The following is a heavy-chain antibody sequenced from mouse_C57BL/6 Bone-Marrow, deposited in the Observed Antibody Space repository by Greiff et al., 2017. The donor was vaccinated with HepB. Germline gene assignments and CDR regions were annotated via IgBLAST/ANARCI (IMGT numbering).Heavy chain of an antibody. CDR2: IWSDGST. V-gene: IGHV2-6*03. D-gene: IGHD4-1*01. J-gene: IGHJ3*01. Sequence: QVQLKESGPGLVAPSQSLSITCTVSGFSLTSYGVHWVRQPPGKGLEWLVVIWSDGSTTYNSALKSRLSISKDNSKSQVFLKMNRLQTDDTAMYYCARANWDAAWFAYWGQGTLVTVAA. CDR1: GFSLTSYG. CDR3: ARANWDAAWFAY.